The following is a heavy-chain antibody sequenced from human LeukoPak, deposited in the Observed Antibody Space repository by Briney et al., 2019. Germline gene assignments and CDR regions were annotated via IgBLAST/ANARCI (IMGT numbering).Heavy chain of an antibody. CDR1: GYTFTGYY. D-gene: IGHD1-1*01. J-gene: IGHJ3*02. V-gene: IGHV1-2*02. CDR3: ARVSKKLRGAFDI. Sequence: ASVKGSCKASGYTFTGYYMHWVRQAPGQGLEWMGWINPNSGGTNYAQKFQGRVTMTRDTSISTAYMELSRLRSDDTAVYYCARVSKKLRGAFDIWGQGTMVTVSS. CDR2: INPNSGGT.